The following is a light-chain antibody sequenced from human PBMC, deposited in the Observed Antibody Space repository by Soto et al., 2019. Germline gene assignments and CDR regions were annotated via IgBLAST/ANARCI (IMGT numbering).Light chain of an antibody. J-gene: IGLJ2*01. CDR3: SSCAGDGNPVL. V-gene: IGLV2-8*01. CDR1: SSDVGGYNY. CDR2: EVT. Sequence: QSALTQPPSASGSLGQSVTISCTGTSSDVGGYNYVSWHQQHPGKAPKVMIYEVTKRPPGVPDRFSGSKSGNTASLTVSGLQAEDEADYYCSSCAGDGNPVLLGGGTELTVL.